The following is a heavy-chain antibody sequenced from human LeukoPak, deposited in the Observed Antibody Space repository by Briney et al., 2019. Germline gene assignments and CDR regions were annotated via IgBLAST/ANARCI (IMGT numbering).Heavy chain of an antibody. CDR3: ARSSYYYDSSGYYFDY. J-gene: IGHJ4*02. V-gene: IGHV1-69*04. CDR2: IIPILGIA. D-gene: IGHD3-22*01. Sequence: ASVKVSCKASGGTFSSYAISWVRQAPGQGLEWMGRIIPILGIANYAQKFQGRVTITADKSTSTAYMELSSLRSEDTAVYYCARSSYYYDSSGYYFDYWGQETLVTVSS. CDR1: GGTFSSYA.